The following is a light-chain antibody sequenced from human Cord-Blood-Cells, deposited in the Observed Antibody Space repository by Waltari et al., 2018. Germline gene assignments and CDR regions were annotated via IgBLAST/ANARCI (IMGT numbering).Light chain of an antibody. CDR1: QGISNS. V-gene: IGKV1-NL1*01. CDR3: QQYYSTPFT. CDR2: AAS. Sequence: DIQMTQSPSSLSAYVGDRVTITCRSSQGISNSLAWYQQKPGKAPKLLLYAASRLESGVPSRFSGSGSGTDYTLTISSLQPEDFATYYCQQYYSTPFTFGPGTKVDIK. J-gene: IGKJ3*01.